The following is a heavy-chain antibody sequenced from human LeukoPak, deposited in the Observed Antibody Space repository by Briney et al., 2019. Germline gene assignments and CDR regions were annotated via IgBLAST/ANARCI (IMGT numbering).Heavy chain of an antibody. CDR2: SRNKANSYST. CDR3: ARGFHSFDI. J-gene: IGHJ3*02. Sequence: PGGSLRLSRAASGFIFSDHYMDWVRQAPGKGLEWVARSRNKANSYSTVYVASVQGRFTISRDESKNSLYLQMNSLITEDTAVYFCARGFHSFDIWGQGTMVTVSS. CDR1: GFIFSDHY. V-gene: IGHV3-72*01.